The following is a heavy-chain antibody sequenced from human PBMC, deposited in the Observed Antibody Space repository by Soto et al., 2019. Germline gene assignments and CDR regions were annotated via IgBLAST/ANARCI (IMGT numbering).Heavy chain of an antibody. CDR2: IIPILGIA. Sequence: SSVKVSCKASGGTFSSYTISWVRQAPGQGLEWMGRIIPILGIANYAQKFQGRVTITADKSTSAAYMELSSLRSEDTAVYYCARDQSSSWYVAGFDPWGQGTLVTVS. J-gene: IGHJ5*02. CDR3: ARDQSSSWYVAGFDP. CDR1: GGTFSSYT. V-gene: IGHV1-69*04. D-gene: IGHD6-13*01.